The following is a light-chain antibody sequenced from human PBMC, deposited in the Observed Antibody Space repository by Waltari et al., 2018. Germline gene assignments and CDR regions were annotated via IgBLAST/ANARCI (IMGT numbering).Light chain of an antibody. CDR1: SSDVGTYDY. J-gene: IGLJ1*01. Sequence: QSALTQPASLSGSPGQSITISCTGTSSDVGTYDYVSCYQHHPGKAPKLMIYDVTKRASGIVNCCSGSKAGNTASLTICGLQAEDEAYYYCNSYTTSSTVYVFGTGNKVTVL. V-gene: IGLV2-14*03. CDR3: NSYTTSSTVYV. CDR2: DVT.